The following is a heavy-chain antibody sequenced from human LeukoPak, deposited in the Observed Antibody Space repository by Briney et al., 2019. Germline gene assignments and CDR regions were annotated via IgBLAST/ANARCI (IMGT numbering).Heavy chain of an antibody. J-gene: IGHJ4*02. V-gene: IGHV1-2*02. CDR2: INPNSGDT. CDR3: TRGGMFSMIDY. Sequence: ASVKVSCKASGYTFTGYYMHWVRQAPGQGLEWVGWINPNSGDTNYAQKFQGRVTMTRDTSISTAYMELSRLRSDDTAVYYRTRGGMFSMIDYWGQGTLVTVSS. D-gene: IGHD3-16*01. CDR1: GYTFTGYY.